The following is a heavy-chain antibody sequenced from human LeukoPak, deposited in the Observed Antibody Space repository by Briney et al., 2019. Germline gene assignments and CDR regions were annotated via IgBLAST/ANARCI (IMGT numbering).Heavy chain of an antibody. Sequence: GASVKVSCKASGYTFTSYGISWVRQAPGQGLEWMGWISAYNGNTNYAQKLQGRVTMTTDTSTSTAYMELRSLRSDDTAVYYCARDWRIAVAGTKVFDYWGQGTLVTVSS. J-gene: IGHJ4*02. CDR2: ISAYNGNT. D-gene: IGHD6-19*01. CDR1: GYTFTSYG. CDR3: ARDWRIAVAGTKVFDY. V-gene: IGHV1-18*01.